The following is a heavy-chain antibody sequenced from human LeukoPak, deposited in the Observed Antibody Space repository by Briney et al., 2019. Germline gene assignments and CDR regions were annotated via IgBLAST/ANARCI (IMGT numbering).Heavy chain of an antibody. J-gene: IGHJ5*02. CDR3: AREEWFDP. CDR1: GGSISSGDYY. CDR2: IYYSGST. V-gene: IGHV4-30-4*01. Sequence: SETLSLTCTVSGGSISSGDYYWSWIRQPPGKGLEWIGYIYYSGSTYYNPSLKSRVTMSVDSSKNQFSLKLSSVTAADTAVYYCAREEWFDPWGQGTLVTISS.